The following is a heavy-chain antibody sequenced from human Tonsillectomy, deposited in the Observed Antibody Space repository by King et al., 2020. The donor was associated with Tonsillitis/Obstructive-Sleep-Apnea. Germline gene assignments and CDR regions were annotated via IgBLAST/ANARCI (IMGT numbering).Heavy chain of an antibody. D-gene: IGHD1-1*01. CDR3: ARAIRTLDAFDI. J-gene: IGHJ3*02. CDR1: GDSISSYY. Sequence: QLQESGPGLVKPSETLSLTCTVSGDSISSYYWSWIRQPPGKGLEWIGYFSYSGSTNFNPSLKSRFTMSVDRSKNQFSLKVSSVTAADTAVYYCARAIRTLDAFDIWGQGTMVTVFS. V-gene: IGHV4-59*01. CDR2: FSYSGST.